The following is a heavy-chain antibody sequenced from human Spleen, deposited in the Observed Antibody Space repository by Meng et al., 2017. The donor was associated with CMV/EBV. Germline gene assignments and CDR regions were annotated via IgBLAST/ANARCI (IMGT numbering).Heavy chain of an antibody. CDR1: GGTFSSYA. CDR2: IIPIFGTA. CDR3: ARDRCSSTSCSYYYGMDV. V-gene: IGHV1-69*05. J-gene: IGHJ6*02. Sequence: SVKVSCKASGGTFSSYAISWVRQAPGQGLEWMGGIIPIFGTANYAQKFQGRVTITTDESTSTAYMELSSLRSEDTAVYYCARDRCSSTSCSYYYGMDVWGQGTTVTVSS. D-gene: IGHD2-2*01.